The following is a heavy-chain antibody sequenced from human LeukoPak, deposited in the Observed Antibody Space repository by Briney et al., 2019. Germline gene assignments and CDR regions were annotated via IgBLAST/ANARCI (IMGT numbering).Heavy chain of an antibody. CDR2: LYVNENR. CDR3: VREDLGVDY. Sequence: PGGSLRLSCAVSEPIVSTNYMSWVRQAPGKGLEWISILYVNENRYYADSVKGRFIISRDTSKNTLYLQMNSLRAEDTAMYYCVREDLGVDYWGQGTLVTVSS. V-gene: IGHV3-53*01. J-gene: IGHJ4*02. D-gene: IGHD1-26*01. CDR1: EPIVSTNY.